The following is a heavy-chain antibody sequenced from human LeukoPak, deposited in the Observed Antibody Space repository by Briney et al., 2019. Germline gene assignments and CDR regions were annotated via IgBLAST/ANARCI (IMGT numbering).Heavy chain of an antibody. CDR1: GYTFTSYG. D-gene: IGHD3-22*01. V-gene: IGHV1-18*01. J-gene: IGHJ4*02. CDR2: LSAYNGNT. Sequence: GASVKVSSKASGYTFTSYGIRWVRQAPGQGLEWMGWLSAYNGNTNYAQKLQGRVTMTTDTSTSTAYMELRSLRSDDTAVYYCARDTYYYDSSGYYLNWGQGTLGTVSS. CDR3: ARDTYYYDSSGYYLN.